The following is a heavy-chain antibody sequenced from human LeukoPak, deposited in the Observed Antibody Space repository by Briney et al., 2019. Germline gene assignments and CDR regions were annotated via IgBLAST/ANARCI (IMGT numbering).Heavy chain of an antibody. Sequence: SVKVSCXASGGTFSSYAISWVRLAPGQGLEWMGGIIPIFGTANYAQKFQGRVTITTDESTSTAYMELSSLRSEDTAVYYCAGVVVRAAMRYYYYYMDVWGKGPRSPSP. D-gene: IGHD2-2*01. J-gene: IGHJ6*03. CDR1: GGTFSSYA. V-gene: IGHV1-69*05. CDR2: IIPIFGTA. CDR3: AGVVVRAAMRYYYYYMDV.